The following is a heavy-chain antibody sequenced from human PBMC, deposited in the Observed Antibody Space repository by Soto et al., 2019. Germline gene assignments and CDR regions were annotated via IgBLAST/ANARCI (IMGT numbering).Heavy chain of an antibody. D-gene: IGHD6-13*01. J-gene: IGHJ4*02. CDR3: ARGYSSSPLFDDYFQY. CDR2: INPDGSEK. CDR1: GFTFSRHW. Sequence: GGSLRLSCAASGFTFSRHWMTCVRQAPGKGLEWVANINPDGSEKFSVDSVKGRFTISRDNAKNSLYLQMNSLRAEDTAVYFCARGYSSSPLFDDYFQYSGQGPLVTVSS. V-gene: IGHV3-7*04.